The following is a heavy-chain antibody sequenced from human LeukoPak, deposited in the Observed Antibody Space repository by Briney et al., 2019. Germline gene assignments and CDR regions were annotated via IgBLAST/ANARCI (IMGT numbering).Heavy chain of an antibody. CDR3: VRGNQKYGDYVRD. Sequence: GESLKISCKASGYTFNKNYIAWVRQVSGKGLEWMGIIYPGDSDTRYSPSFQGHVTISADESISTAFLQWSSVEDTDRAMYYCVRGNQKYGDYVRDWGQGTLVTISS. V-gene: IGHV5-51*01. J-gene: IGHJ4*02. CDR1: GYTFNKNY. D-gene: IGHD4-17*01. CDR2: IYPGDSDT.